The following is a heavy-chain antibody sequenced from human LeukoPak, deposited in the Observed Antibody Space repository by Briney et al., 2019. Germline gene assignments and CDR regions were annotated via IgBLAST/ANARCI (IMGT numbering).Heavy chain of an antibody. CDR2: ISSSSTYI. Sequence: GGSLRLSCAASAFTFSSYTMNWVRQAPGKGLEWVSSISSSSTYIYYADPVKGRFTISRDNAKNSMYLQMNSLRAEDTAVYYCARGGMVAALAWFDPWGQGTLVTVSS. J-gene: IGHJ5*02. D-gene: IGHD1-26*01. CDR3: ARGGMVAALAWFDP. CDR1: AFTFSSYT. V-gene: IGHV3-21*01.